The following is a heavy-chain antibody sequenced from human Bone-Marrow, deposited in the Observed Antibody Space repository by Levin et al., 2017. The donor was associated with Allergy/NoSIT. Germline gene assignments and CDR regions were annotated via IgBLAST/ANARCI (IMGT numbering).Heavy chain of an antibody. V-gene: IGHV3-23*01. CDR1: AFTSSTPG. Sequence: QTGGSLRLSCAASAFTSSTPGMAWVRQAPGKGLEWVSAIDKSGGSTYYADSVKGRFTISRDNSKNTLYLQMNSLRAEDTAVYYCAKSPGSWLLDYWGQGILVTVSS. J-gene: IGHJ4*02. CDR3: AKSPGSWLLDY. CDR2: IDKSGGST. D-gene: IGHD6-13*01.